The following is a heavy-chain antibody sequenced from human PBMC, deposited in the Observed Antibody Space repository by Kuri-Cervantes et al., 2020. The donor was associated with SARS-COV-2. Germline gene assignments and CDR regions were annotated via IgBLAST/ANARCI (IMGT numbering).Heavy chain of an antibody. CDR1: GGSISSGSYY. J-gene: IGHJ6*03. V-gene: IGHV4-61*09. D-gene: IGHD3-3*01. Sequence: SETLSLTCTVSGGSISSGSYYWSWIRQPAGKGLEWIGYIYTSGSTNYNPSLKSRVTISVDTSKNQFSLKLSSVTAADTAVYYCARHGLIFGVVARYYYYYYMDVWGKGTTVTVSS. CDR2: IYTSGST. CDR3: ARHGLIFGVVARYYYYYYMDV.